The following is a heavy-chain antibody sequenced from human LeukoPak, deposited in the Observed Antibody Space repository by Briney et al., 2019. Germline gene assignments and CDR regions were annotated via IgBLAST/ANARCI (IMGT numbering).Heavy chain of an antibody. J-gene: IGHJ4*02. Sequence: ASVKVSCKASGYTFTSYYMHWVRQAPGQGLERRGIINSSGGSPRYAQKFQGRVTMTRHTSTSTVYMELSSLRSEDTAVYYCARVPTWELLHSYDYWGQGTLVTVSS. CDR3: ARVPTWELLHSYDY. V-gene: IGHV1-46*01. CDR1: GYTFTSYY. CDR2: INSSGGSP. D-gene: IGHD1-26*01.